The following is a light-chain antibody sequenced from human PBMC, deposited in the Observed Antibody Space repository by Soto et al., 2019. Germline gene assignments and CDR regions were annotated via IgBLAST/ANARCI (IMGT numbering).Light chain of an antibody. V-gene: IGKV1-5*01. CDR1: QSIRSW. CDR2: DAS. Sequence: DIQMTQSPSTLSASVGDRVTITCRASQSIRSWLAWYQQKPGKAPKLLIYDASSLESGVPSRFSGSGSGTEFTLTISSLQPDDFATSYCQQYNSYSFTFGPGTKVDI. J-gene: IGKJ3*01. CDR3: QQYNSYSFT.